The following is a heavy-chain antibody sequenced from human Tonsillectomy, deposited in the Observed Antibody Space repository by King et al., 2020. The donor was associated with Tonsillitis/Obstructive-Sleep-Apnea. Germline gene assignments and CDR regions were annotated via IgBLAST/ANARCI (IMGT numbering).Heavy chain of an antibody. J-gene: IGHJ2*01. V-gene: IGHV1-18*01. CDR3: ARDPHLPSSITIFRPDYWYFDL. CDR1: GYTFTSYG. Sequence: VQLVESGAEVKKPGASVKVSCKASGYTFTSYGISWVRQAPGQGLEWMGWISAYNGNTNYAQKLQGRVTMTTDTSTSTAYMELRSLRSDDTAVYYCARDPHLPSSITIFRPDYWYFDLWGRGTLVTVSS. CDR2: ISAYNGNT. D-gene: IGHD3-3*01.